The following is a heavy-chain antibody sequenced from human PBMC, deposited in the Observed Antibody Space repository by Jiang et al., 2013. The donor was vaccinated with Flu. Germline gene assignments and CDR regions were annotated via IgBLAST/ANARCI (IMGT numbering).Heavy chain of an antibody. CDR3: ARLYGSGSQLDY. CDR2: IDWDDDK. D-gene: IGHD3-10*01. V-gene: IGHV2-70*11. CDR1: GFSLSTSGVG. Sequence: KPTQTLTLTCTFSGFSLSTSGVGVGWIRQPPGKALEWLARIDWDDDKYYSTSLKTRLTISKDTSKNQVVLTMTNMDPVDTATYYCARLYGSGSQLDYWGQGTLVTVSS. J-gene: IGHJ4*02.